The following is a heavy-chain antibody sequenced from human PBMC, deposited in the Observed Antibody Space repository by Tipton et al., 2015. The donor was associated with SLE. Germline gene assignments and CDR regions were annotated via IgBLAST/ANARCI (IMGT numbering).Heavy chain of an antibody. CDR3: ARGVSSRGAFDY. J-gene: IGHJ4*02. Sequence: TLSLTCTVSGGSISSGSYYWSWIRQPAGKGLEWIGRIYTSGSTNYNPSLKSRVFISEDTSKNQVSLTLSSVTAADTAVYYCARGVSSRGAFDYWGQGSLVTVSS. CDR1: GGSISSGSYY. V-gene: IGHV4-61*02. CDR2: IYTSGST. D-gene: IGHD6-13*01.